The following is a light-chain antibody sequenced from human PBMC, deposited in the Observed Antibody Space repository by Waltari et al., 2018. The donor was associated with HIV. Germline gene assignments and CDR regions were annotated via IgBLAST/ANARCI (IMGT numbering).Light chain of an antibody. V-gene: IGLV1-51*01. CDR3: GSWDISLNVVV. J-gene: IGLJ2*01. Sequence: QPVLAQPPSVSAAPGEKVTISCSGSNSYIAWYQQLPGTAPKLGIFDTTKRPLGIPDRFSGSKSATSATLDITGLQTGDEGDYYCGSWDISLNVVVFGGGTKVTVL. CDR1: NSYIA. CDR2: DTT.